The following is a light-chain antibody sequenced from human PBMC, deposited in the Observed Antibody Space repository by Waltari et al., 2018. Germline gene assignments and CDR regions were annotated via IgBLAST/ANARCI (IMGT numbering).Light chain of an antibody. CDR2: GKN. Sequence: SSELTQDPAVSVALGQPVRITCQVDSLRSYYASWFQQKPGQAPVLVIYGKNNRPSGIPDRFSGSSSGNTASLTITGAQAEDEADYYCNSRDSSGNHLKVFGGGTKLTVL. CDR1: SLRSYY. CDR3: NSRDSSGNHLKV. J-gene: IGLJ3*02. V-gene: IGLV3-19*01.